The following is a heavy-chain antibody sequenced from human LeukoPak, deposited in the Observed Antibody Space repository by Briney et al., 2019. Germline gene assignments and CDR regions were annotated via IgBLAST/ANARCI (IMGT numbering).Heavy chain of an antibody. V-gene: IGHV4-38-2*02. CDR2: IYHSGST. Sequence: SETLSPTCTASGYSISSGYYWGWIRQPPGKGLEWIGSIYHSGSTYYNPSLKSRVTISVDTSKNQFSLKLSSVTAADTAVYYCARDPLCDFWSGYLCPLDYWGQGTLVTVSS. CDR1: GYSISSGYY. J-gene: IGHJ4*02. D-gene: IGHD3-3*01. CDR3: ARDPLCDFWSGYLCPLDY.